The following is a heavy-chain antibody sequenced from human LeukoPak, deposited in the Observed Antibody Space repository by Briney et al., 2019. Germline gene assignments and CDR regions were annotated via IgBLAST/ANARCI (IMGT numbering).Heavy chain of an antibody. D-gene: IGHD1-14*01. CDR1: GGSISSGGYS. V-gene: IGHV4-31*03. Sequence: SETLSLTCTVSGGSISSGGYSWSWIRQHPGKGLEWIGYIYYSGSTYYNPSLKSRVTISVDTSKNQFSLKLSSVTAADTAVYYCARETGRLTYYFDYWGQGTLVTVSS. CDR2: IYYSGST. CDR3: ARETGRLTYYFDY. J-gene: IGHJ4*02.